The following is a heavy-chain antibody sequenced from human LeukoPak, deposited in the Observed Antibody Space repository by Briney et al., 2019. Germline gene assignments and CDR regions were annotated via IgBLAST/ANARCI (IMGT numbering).Heavy chain of an antibody. D-gene: IGHD4-17*01. CDR2: IYYSGST. CDR3: ARKTVCGDYGWFDP. V-gene: IGHV4-31*03. Sequence: PSQTLSLTCTVSGGSISSGGYYWSWIRQHPGKGLEWIGYIYYSGSTYYNPSLKSRVTISVDTSKNQFSLRLSSVTAADTAVYYCARKTVCGDYGWFDPWGEGSLVTVSS. J-gene: IGHJ5*02. CDR1: GGSISSGGYY.